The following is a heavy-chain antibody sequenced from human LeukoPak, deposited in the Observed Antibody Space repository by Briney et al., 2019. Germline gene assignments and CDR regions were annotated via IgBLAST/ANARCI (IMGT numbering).Heavy chain of an antibody. CDR1: GXXIXXXY. Sequence: PSETLSLTCTVSGXXIXXXYXXXXXXPXGXXLXXLXYIYYSGGTNYNPSLKSRVTISTSQNQFSLKLSSVTAADTAVYYCARNYYDSSDYEYYFDYWGQGTLVTVSS. D-gene: IGHD3-22*01. CDR3: ARNYYDSSDYEYYFDY. J-gene: IGHJ4*02. V-gene: IGHV4-59*01. CDR2: IYYSGGT.